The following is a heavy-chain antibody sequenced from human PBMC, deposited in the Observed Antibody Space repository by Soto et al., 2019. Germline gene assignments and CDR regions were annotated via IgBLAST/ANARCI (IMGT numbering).Heavy chain of an antibody. J-gene: IGHJ4*02. CDR3: VRGADDY. Sequence: EVQLVESGGGLVQPGGSLRLSCVASGFTFSMYSMNWVRQAPGKGLERLSFISSSSSTIYYADSVKGRFTISRDNAKNSLYLQMNSLRGDDTAVYHCVRGADDYWGQGTLVTVSS. CDR1: GFTFSMYS. D-gene: IGHD6-19*01. CDR2: ISSSSSTI. V-gene: IGHV3-48*01.